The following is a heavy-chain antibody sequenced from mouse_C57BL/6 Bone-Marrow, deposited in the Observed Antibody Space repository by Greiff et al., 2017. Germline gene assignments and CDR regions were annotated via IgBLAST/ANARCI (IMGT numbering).Heavy chain of an antibody. CDR3: ASYYGSSYPAWFAY. D-gene: IGHD1-1*01. Sequence: VQLQQSGAELARPGASVKLSCKASGYTFTSYGISWVKQRTGKGLEWIGEIYPRSGNNYYNEKFKGKATLTAEKSSSTAYMELRSLTSEDSAVYFCASYYGSSYPAWFAYWGQGTLVTVSA. J-gene: IGHJ3*01. V-gene: IGHV1-81*01. CDR2: IYPRSGNN. CDR1: GYTFTSYG.